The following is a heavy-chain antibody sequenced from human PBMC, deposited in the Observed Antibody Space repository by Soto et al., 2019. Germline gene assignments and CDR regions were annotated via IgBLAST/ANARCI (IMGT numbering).Heavy chain of an antibody. CDR3: AREGMADYGMDV. J-gene: IGHJ6*02. Sequence: SETLSLTCAVYGGSFSGYYWSWIRQPPGKGLEWIGEINHSGSTNYNPSLKSRVTISVDTSKNQFSLKLSSVTAADTAVYYCAREGMADYGMDVWGQGTTVTVSS. CDR2: INHSGST. CDR1: GGSFSGYY. D-gene: IGHD6-19*01. V-gene: IGHV4-34*01.